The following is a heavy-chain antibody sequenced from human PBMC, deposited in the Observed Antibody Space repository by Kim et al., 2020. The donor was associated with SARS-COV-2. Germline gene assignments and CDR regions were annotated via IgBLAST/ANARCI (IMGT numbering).Heavy chain of an antibody. CDR1: GGSISSYY. J-gene: IGHJ4*02. D-gene: IGHD2-15*01. CDR3: ATEGSAASSF. CDR2: IYASGNI. V-gene: IGHV4-4*07. Sequence: SETLSLTCTISGGSISSYYWSWIRQPAGKRLEWIGRIYASGNINYNPSLKSRLTMSVDTSKNQFSLKLTSVTAADTAVYFCATEGSAASSFWGRGTLVTV.